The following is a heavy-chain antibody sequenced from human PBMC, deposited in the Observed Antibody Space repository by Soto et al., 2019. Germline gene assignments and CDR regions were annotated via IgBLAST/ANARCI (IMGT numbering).Heavy chain of an antibody. Sequence: EASVKVSCKASGYTFTGYYMHWVRQAPGQGLEWMGWINPNSGDTISAQKFQGRVTLTRDTSINTAYMELTRLTSDDTAVYFCARAILQNLYYYYAMDVWGQGTTVTVSS. CDR3: ARAILQNLYYYYAMDV. CDR2: INPNSGDT. V-gene: IGHV1-2*02. CDR1: GYTFTGYY. D-gene: IGHD3-3*01. J-gene: IGHJ6*02.